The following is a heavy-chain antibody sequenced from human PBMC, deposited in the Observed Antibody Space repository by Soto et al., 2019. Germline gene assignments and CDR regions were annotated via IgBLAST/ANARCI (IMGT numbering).Heavy chain of an antibody. CDR2: ISSSSSYT. V-gene: IGHV3-11*06. Sequence: QVQLVESGGGLVKPGGSLRLSCAASGFTFSDYYMSWIRQAPGKGLEWVSYISSSSSYTNYADSVKGRFTISRDNAKNSLYLQMNSLRAEDTAVSYCARDGSGSYRNNDWYFDLWGRGTLVTVSS. J-gene: IGHJ2*01. D-gene: IGHD1-26*01. CDR3: ARDGSGSYRNNDWYFDL. CDR1: GFTFSDYY.